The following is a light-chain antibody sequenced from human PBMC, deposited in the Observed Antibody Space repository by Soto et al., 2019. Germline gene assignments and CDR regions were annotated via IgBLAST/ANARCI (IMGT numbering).Light chain of an antibody. V-gene: IGLV2-14*01. CDR2: EVS. Sequence: QSALTQPASVSGSPGQSITISCTGTSSDVGGSAYVSWYQQHPGKAPKLMLYEVSNRPSGVSNRYSGSKSGNTAALTISGLQAEDEADYYCTSYTSSSTLDVFGTGTKVTVL. CDR1: SSDVGGSAY. J-gene: IGLJ1*01. CDR3: TSYTSSSTLDV.